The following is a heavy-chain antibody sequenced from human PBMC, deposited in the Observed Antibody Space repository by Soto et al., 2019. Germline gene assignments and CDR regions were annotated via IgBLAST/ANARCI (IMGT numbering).Heavy chain of an antibody. V-gene: IGHV3-33*01. CDR2: LWSDGIKT. CDR3: ARDLDYQSLLIDH. Sequence: PGGSLRLSCTASGFSLSRYGLHWVRQAPGKGLEWVAGLWSDGIKTSYTDSVKGRFTISRDTSKNMLYLQMNSLGAEDTAVYYCARDLDYQSLLIDHWGQGSLVTVSS. CDR1: GFSLSRYG. D-gene: IGHD3-16*01. J-gene: IGHJ4*02.